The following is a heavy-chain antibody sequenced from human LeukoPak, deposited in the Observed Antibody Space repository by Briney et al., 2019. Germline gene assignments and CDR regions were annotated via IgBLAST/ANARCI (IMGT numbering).Heavy chain of an antibody. D-gene: IGHD3-22*01. Sequence: SETLSLTCTVSGGSIGSGSYYWSWIRQPAGKGLEWIGRIYTSGSTDYNPSLKSRVTISVDTSKNQFSLKLSSVTAADTAVYYCARYYYDSSGYWAYYFDYWGQGTLVTVSS. CDR1: GGSIGSGSYY. CDR2: IYTSGST. V-gene: IGHV4-61*02. CDR3: ARYYYDSSGYWAYYFDY. J-gene: IGHJ4*02.